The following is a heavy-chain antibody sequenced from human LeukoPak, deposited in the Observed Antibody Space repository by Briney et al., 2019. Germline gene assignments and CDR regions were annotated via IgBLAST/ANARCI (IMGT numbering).Heavy chain of an antibody. CDR3: ANTPLNWALDY. Sequence: GGCLRLSCAASGFTFSSYAMSWVRQAPGEGLEWVSAISGSGGSTYYADCVKGRFTISRDNSKNTLYLQVNSLRAEDTAVYYCANTPLNWALDYWGQGTLVTVSS. CDR1: GFTFSSYA. V-gene: IGHV3-23*01. J-gene: IGHJ4*02. D-gene: IGHD1-1*01. CDR2: ISGSGGST.